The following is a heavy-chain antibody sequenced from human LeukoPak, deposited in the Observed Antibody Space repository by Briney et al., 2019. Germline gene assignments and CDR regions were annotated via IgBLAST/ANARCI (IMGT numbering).Heavy chain of an antibody. Sequence: GGSLRLSCAASGFTFISYSMNWVRQAPGKGLEWVSSISSSSSYIYYADSVKGRFTISRDNAKNSLYLQVNSLRAEDTAVYYCARVWSPPYTSSWPYYFDYWGQGTLVTVSS. CDR3: ARVWSPPYTSSWPYYFDY. D-gene: IGHD6-13*01. V-gene: IGHV3-21*01. CDR2: ISSSSSYI. CDR1: GFTFISYS. J-gene: IGHJ4*02.